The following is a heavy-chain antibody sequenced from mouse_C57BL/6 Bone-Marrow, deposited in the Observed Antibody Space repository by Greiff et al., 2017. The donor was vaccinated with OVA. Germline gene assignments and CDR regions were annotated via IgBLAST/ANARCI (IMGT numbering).Heavy chain of an antibody. Sequence: QVQLQQPGAELVRPGTSVKLSCKASGYTFTSYWMHWVKQRPGQGLEWIGVIDPSDSYTNYHQKFKGKATLTVDTSSSTAYLQLSSLTSEDTAVYNCAKNDGYPDYFDYWGQGTTLTVSS. CDR3: AKNDGYPDYFDY. J-gene: IGHJ2*01. D-gene: IGHD2-3*01. CDR2: IDPSDSYT. CDR1: GYTFTSYW. V-gene: IGHV1-59*01.